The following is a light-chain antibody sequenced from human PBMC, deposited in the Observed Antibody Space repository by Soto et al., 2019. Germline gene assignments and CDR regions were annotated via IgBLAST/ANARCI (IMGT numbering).Light chain of an antibody. J-gene: IGKJ5*01. V-gene: IGKV3-20*01. CDR3: QQYSRTPIT. CDR2: GAS. CDR1: QSFSSSY. Sequence: EIVLTQSPGTLFLSRGERATLSCRASQSFSSSYLAWYQQKPGQAPRLLIYGASSRATGIPDRFSGGGSGTDFSLTISRLDPEDFAVYYCQQYSRTPITFGQGTRMEIK.